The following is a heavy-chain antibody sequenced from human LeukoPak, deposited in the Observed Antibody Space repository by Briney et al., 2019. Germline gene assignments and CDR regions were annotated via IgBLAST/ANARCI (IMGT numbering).Heavy chain of an antibody. CDR2: ISYDGSNK. D-gene: IGHD3-3*01. V-gene: IGHV3-30*04. CDR1: GFTFSSYA. Sequence: PGGSLRLSCAASGFTFSSYAMHWVRQAPGKGLEWVAVISYDGSNKYYAHSVKGRFTISRDNSKNTLYLQMNSLRAEDTAVYYCAREGYYDFWSGYEYYFDYWGQGTLVTVSS. CDR3: AREGYYDFWSGYEYYFDY. J-gene: IGHJ4*02.